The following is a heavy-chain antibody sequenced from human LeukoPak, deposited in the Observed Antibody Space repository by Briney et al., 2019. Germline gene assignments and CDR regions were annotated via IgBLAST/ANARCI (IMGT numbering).Heavy chain of an antibody. CDR1: GFTVSSNY. D-gene: IGHD2-2*01. CDR3: ARGLGYCTSTTCLLPFDY. Sequence: GGSLRLSCAASGFTVSSNYMTWVRQAPGKGLECVSVIYSGGSTYYADSVKGRFTVSRDNSKNTLYLQMNSLRAEDTAMYYCARGLGYCTSTTCLLPFDYWGQGTLVTVSS. V-gene: IGHV3-53*01. CDR2: IYSGGST. J-gene: IGHJ4*02.